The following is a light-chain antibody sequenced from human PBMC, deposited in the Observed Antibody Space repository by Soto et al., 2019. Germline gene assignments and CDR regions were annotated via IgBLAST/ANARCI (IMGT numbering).Light chain of an antibody. CDR2: GAS. CDR3: QQYGSSGT. CDR1: QPVNNN. V-gene: IGKV3-20*01. J-gene: IGKJ1*01. Sequence: IVMTQSPATLSVSPWDRVTLSCRSSQPVNNNLAWYQHKPGQAPRLLIYGASSRATGIPDRFSGSGSGTDFTLTISRLEPEDFAVYYCQQYGSSGTFGQGTKVDIK.